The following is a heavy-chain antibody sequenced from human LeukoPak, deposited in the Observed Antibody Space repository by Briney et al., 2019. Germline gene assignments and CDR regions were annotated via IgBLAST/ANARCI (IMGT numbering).Heavy chain of an antibody. CDR2: INHSGST. CDR1: GGSFSGYY. CDR3: ARVGSGWGEIDY. D-gene: IGHD6-19*01. J-gene: IGHJ4*02. Sequence: SETLSLTCAVYGGSFSGYYWSWIRQPPGKGLEWIGEINHSGSTNYNPSLKSRVTISVDTSKNQFSLRLSSVTAADTAVYYCARVGSGWGEIDYWGQGTLVIVSS. V-gene: IGHV4-34*01.